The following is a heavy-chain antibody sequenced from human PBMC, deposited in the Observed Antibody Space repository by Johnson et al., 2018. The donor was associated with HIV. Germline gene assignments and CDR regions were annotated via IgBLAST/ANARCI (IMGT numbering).Heavy chain of an antibody. D-gene: IGHD3-22*01. V-gene: IGHV3-NL1*01. CDR2: LHRDGTT. CDR1: GFTFSSYA. Sequence: QVQLVESGGGLVQPGESLKLSCAASGFTFSSYAMHWVRQTPGKGLEWVSILHRDGTTYYADSVKGRFSISRDNSKKKLYLQMNSLRPEDTAVYYCAKDRAEVVVVHDALDMWGQGTMVTVSS. CDR3: AKDRAEVVVVHDALDM. J-gene: IGHJ3*02.